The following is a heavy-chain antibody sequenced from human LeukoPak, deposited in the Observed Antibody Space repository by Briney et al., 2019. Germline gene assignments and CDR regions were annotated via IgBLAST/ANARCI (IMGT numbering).Heavy chain of an antibody. Sequence: GGSLRLSCAASGFTFSSHAMGWVRQAPGKGLEWVSTIRGSADRTYYADSVKGRFTISRDNSKNTLYLQMNSLRAEDTAVYYCAKNRNYYDSSGPFDYWGQGTLVTVSS. V-gene: IGHV3-23*01. CDR1: GFTFSSHA. J-gene: IGHJ4*02. CDR2: IRGSADRT. CDR3: AKNRNYYDSSGPFDY. D-gene: IGHD3-22*01.